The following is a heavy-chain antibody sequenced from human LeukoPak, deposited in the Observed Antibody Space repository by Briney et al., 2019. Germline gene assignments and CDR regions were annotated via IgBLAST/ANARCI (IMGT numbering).Heavy chain of an antibody. CDR1: GYTFTSYY. CDR3: ASITMVRGINDFDY. D-gene: IGHD3-10*01. V-gene: IGHV1-2*02. CDR2: INPNSGGT. J-gene: IGHJ4*02. Sequence: EASVKVSCKASGYTFTSYYMHWVRQAPGQGLEWMGWINPNSGGTNYAQKFQGRVTMTRDTSISTAYMELSRLRSDDTAVYYCASITMVRGINDFDYWGQGTLVTVSS.